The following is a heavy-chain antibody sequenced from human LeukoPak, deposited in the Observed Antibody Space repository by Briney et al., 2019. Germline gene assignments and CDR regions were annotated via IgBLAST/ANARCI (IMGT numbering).Heavy chain of an antibody. V-gene: IGHV3-53*01. Sequence: GGSLRLSCAPSGVTISSQYMNWVRRAPGKGLEWVSVIYGVDGTSYADSVKGRFTISRDNSKNTVYLQMNSLRAEDTAGYYCTSDLIYWGQGTLVTVSS. CDR3: TSDLIY. J-gene: IGHJ4*02. CDR1: GVTISSQY. CDR2: IYGVDGT.